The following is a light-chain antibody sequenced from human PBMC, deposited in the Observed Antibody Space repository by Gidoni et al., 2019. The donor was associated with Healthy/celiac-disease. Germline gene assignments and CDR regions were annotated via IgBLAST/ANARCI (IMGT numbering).Light chain of an antibody. CDR1: QSVCRD. Sequence: EIVMTQSPATLSVSPEERATLSCSASQSVCRDIALYQQKPGQAPRLLIYGASTMATGIPARFSGSGSGTEFTLTISSLQSEDFSVYYCQQYNTWPPYTFGQGTKLEIK. CDR2: GAS. J-gene: IGKJ2*01. V-gene: IGKV3-15*01. CDR3: QQYNTWPPYT.